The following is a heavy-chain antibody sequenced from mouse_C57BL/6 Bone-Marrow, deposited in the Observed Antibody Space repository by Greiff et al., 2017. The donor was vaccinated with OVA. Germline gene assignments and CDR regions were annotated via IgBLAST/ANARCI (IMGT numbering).Heavy chain of an antibody. CDR1: GFTFSSYA. V-gene: IGHV5-4*01. CDR2: ISDGGSYT. J-gene: IGHJ3*01. CDR3: ARDWSIFAY. Sequence: EVKVVESGGGLVKPGGSLKLSCAASGFTFSSYAMSWVRQTPEKRLEWVATISDGGSYTYYPDNVKARFTISRDNAKNNLYLQMSHLKSEDTAMYYCARDWSIFAYWGQGTLVTVSA. D-gene: IGHD2-10*02.